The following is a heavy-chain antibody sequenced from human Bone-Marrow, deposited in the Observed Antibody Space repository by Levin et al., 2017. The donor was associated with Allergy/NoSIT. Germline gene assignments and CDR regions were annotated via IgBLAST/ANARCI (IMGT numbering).Heavy chain of an antibody. CDR2: TYYRSRWSN. CDR3: VRGQFSAFDI. CDR1: GDTIFASNVA. D-gene: IGHD5-24*01. J-gene: IGHJ3*02. V-gene: IGHV6-1*01. Sequence: SPTLSLPCGISGDTIFASNVAWNWIRQSPSRGLEWLGRTYYRSRWSNDFAVSVKSRITINPDTSKNQFYLQLNSVIPEDTAVYYCVRGQFSAFDIWGQGTVVTVSS.